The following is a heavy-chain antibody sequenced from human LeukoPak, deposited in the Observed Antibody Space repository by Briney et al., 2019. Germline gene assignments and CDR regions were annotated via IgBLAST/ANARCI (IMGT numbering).Heavy chain of an antibody. Sequence: PGGSLRLSCAASGFTFSSYGMSWVRQAPGKGLEWVSAISGSGGSTYYADSVKGRFTISRDNSKNTLYLQMNSLRAEDTAVYYCAKDGYSSSWYTSAFAYYYYMDVWGKGTTVTISS. CDR1: GFTFSSYG. CDR3: AKDGYSSSWYTSAFAYYYYMDV. D-gene: IGHD6-13*01. V-gene: IGHV3-23*01. J-gene: IGHJ6*03. CDR2: ISGSGGST.